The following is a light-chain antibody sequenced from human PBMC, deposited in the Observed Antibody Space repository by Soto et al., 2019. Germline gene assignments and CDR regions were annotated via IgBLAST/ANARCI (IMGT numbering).Light chain of an antibody. CDR2: GAS. J-gene: IGKJ4*01. CDR3: QQFSSYPLT. V-gene: IGKV3-15*01. CDR1: QSVSRS. Sequence: EIVMAQSPATLSVSPWERATLSCGASQSVSRSLAWYQQKPGQAPRLLIFGASLRATGIPARFSGSGSGTDFTLTISRLEPEDFAVYYCQQFSSYPLTFGGGTKVDIK.